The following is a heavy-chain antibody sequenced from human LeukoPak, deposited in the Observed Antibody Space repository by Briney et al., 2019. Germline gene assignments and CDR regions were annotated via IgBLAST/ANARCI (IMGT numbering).Heavy chain of an antibody. CDR2: ISHSGST. J-gene: IGHJ4*02. V-gene: IGHV4-39*01. Sequence: SETLSLTCTVPRGSLSTTSYYWAWIRQPPGKGLEWIGSISHSGSTYYNPSLKSRVTISGDTSTNQFSLRLSSVTAADTAVHYCVRLTFYYDGSGYYFDSWGQGTLVAVSS. CDR1: RGSLSTTSYY. CDR3: VRLTFYYDGSGYYFDS. D-gene: IGHD3-22*01.